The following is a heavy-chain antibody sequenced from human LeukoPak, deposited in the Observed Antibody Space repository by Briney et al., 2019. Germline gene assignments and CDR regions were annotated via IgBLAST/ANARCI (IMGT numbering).Heavy chain of an antibody. V-gene: IGHV3-23*01. CDR3: AKVRDTSGWYHFDN. D-gene: IGHD6-19*01. CDR2: ISYSGANT. CDR1: GFTFNNYA. Sequence: GGSLRLSCAASGFTFNNYAMNWVRQAPGKGLEWVSGISYSGANTHYADSVKGRFTVSRDNSRNTLHLEMYSLRAEDTAVYYCAKVRDTSGWYHFDNWGQGTLVTVSS. J-gene: IGHJ4*02.